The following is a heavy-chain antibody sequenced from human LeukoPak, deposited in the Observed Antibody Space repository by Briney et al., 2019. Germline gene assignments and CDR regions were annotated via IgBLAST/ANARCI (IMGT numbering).Heavy chain of an antibody. D-gene: IGHD4-17*01. V-gene: IGHV4-59*01. CDR2: IHYSGRS. Sequence: SETLSLTCTVSGGSISTYYWSWIRQPPGKGLEWVGSIHYSGRSNSNPSLTGRLTISVDTSKNQFSLKLSSVTASDTAVYYCARDQTTVTTPAWYFDLWGRGTLVTVSS. J-gene: IGHJ2*01. CDR3: ARDQTTVTTPAWYFDL. CDR1: GGSISTYY.